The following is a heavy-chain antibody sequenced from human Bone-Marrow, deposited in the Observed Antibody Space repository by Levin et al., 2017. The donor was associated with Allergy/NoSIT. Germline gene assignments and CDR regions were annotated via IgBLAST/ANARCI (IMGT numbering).Heavy chain of an antibody. CDR2: IKRKIEGETT. V-gene: IGHV3-15*01. CDR3: TTGIGKSDSDY. J-gene: IGHJ4*02. Sequence: SGESLKISCAASGFTFSDTWMTWVRQAPGKGLEWVGRIKRKIEGETTDYGAPVKGRFTVSRDDSKDTFHLQMNSLKIEDTAVYYCTTGIGKSDSDYWGQGTLVTVSS. CDR1: GFTFSDTW. D-gene: IGHD2-15*01.